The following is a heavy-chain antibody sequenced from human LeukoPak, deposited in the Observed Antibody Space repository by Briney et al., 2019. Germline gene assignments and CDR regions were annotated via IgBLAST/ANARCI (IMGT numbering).Heavy chain of an antibody. J-gene: IGHJ6*02. Sequence: SQTLSLTCTVSGGSISSGVHYWSWIRQPPGKGPEWIGYIYYSGNTYYNPSLKNRVTISIDTSKNQFSLKLSSVTAADTAVYYCARHLVYRTSYYYGMDVWGQGTTVTVSS. CDR2: IYYSGNT. CDR1: GGSISSGVHY. CDR3: ARHLVYRTSYYYGMDV. D-gene: IGHD3-3*01. V-gene: IGHV4-30-4*01.